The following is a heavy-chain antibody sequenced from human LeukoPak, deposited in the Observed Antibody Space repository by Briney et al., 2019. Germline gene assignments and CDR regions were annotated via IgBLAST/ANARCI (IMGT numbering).Heavy chain of an antibody. CDR3: ARARFVAVAVTDRYFDY. V-gene: IGHV1-2*02. J-gene: IGHJ4*02. CDR2: INPNSGGT. D-gene: IGHD6-19*01. CDR1: GYTFTGYS. Sequence: ASVKVSSTAPGYTFTGYSMHWVRQAPGQGLEWMGWINPNSGGTNYAQKFQGRVTMTRDTSISTAYMELSRLRSDDTAVYYCARARFVAVAVTDRYFDYWGQGTLVTVSS.